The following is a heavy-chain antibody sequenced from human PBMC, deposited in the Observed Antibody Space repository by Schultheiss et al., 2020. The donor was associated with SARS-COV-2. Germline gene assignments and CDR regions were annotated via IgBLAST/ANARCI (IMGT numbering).Heavy chain of an antibody. J-gene: IGHJ5*01. CDR1: GYSFTNYW. Sequence: GGSLRLSCKGSGYSFTNYWIGWVRQMPGKGLEWMGIIYPGDSDTRFRPPFQGLVTISADKTNSTAYLQWSRLKASDTAMYYCARHNERGGGHSGWFKFWGRGTLVTVSS. CDR2: IYPGDSDT. D-gene: IGHD6-19*01. CDR3: ARHNERGGGHSGWFKF. V-gene: IGHV5-51*01.